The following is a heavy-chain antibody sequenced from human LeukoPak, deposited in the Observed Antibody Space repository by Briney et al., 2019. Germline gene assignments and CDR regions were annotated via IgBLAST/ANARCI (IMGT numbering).Heavy chain of an antibody. Sequence: PGGSLRLSCAASRFTFNNYAMNWVRHAPGKGLEWVSSVSESGDNTHYADSVKGRFTISRDNSQNTLYLQMNSLRAEDTAVYYCAKQLVDCWGQGVLVTVSS. CDR2: VSESGDNT. J-gene: IGHJ4*02. CDR3: AKQLVDC. V-gene: IGHV3-23*01. CDR1: RFTFNNYA.